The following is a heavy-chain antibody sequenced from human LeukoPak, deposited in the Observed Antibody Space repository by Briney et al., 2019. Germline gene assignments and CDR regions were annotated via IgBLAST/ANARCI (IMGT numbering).Heavy chain of an antibody. D-gene: IGHD3/OR15-3a*01. CDR1: GFSFGAYY. CDR3: ATEDWGAFDI. V-gene: IGHV3-11*05. J-gene: IGHJ3*02. Sequence: PGGSLRLSCAASGFSFGAYYMSWIRQAPGKGLEWVAYISSSSPYTDYADSVKGRFTISRDNAKNSLYLQMNSLRAEDTAVYYCATEDWGAFDIWGQGTMVTVSS. CDR2: ISSSSPYT.